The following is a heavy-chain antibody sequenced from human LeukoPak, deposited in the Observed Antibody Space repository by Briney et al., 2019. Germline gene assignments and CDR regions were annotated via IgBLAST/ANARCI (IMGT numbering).Heavy chain of an antibody. V-gene: IGHV4-4*02. CDR3: ARNGGNSDYDY. CDR2: IYDSGAT. D-gene: IGHD4-23*01. J-gene: IGHJ4*02. CDR1: GGSISSSSSIC. Sequence: SETLSLTCAVSGGSISSSSSICWTWVRQPPGKGLEWIGEIYDSGATNYNPSLKCRVTMLLDKSKNQFSLRLNSVTAADTAVYYCARNGGNSDYDYWGQGTLVTVSA.